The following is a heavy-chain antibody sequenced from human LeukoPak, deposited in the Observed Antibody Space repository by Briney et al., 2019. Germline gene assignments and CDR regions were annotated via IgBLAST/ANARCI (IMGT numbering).Heavy chain of an antibody. CDR2: INHSGST. CDR3: ARHIPYSGNYLFDY. Sequence: SETLSLTCAVYGGSFSGYYWSWIRQPPGKGLEWIGEINHSGSTNYNPSLKSRVTISVDTSKNQFSLKLSSVTAADTAVYYCARHIPYSGNYLFDYWGQGTLVTVSS. J-gene: IGHJ4*02. CDR1: GGSFSGYY. D-gene: IGHD1-26*01. V-gene: IGHV4-34*01.